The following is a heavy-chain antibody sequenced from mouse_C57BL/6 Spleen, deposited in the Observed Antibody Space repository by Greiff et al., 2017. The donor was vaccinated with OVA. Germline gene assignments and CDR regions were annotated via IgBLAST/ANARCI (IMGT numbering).Heavy chain of an antibody. V-gene: IGHV1-53*01. CDR1: GYTFTSYW. CDR2: INHSNGGN. J-gene: IGHJ4*01. CDR3: ARNPYDGYYDGGDY. D-gene: IGHD2-3*01. Sequence: QVQLQQPGTELVKPGASVKLSCKASGYTFTSYWMHWVKQRPGQGLEWIGNINHSNGGNNYNEKMKRKATQNVDKDSSTAYMKISSMTSADSAVYKRARNPYDGYYDGGDYWGQGTSVTVSS.